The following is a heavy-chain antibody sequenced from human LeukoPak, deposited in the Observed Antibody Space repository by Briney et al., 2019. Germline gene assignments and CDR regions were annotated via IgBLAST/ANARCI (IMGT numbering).Heavy chain of an antibody. D-gene: IGHD1-14*01. J-gene: IGHJ4*02. Sequence: SETLSLTCAVYGGSFSGYYWSWIRQPPGKGLEWIGEINHSGSTNHNPSLKSRVTISVGTSKNQFSLKLSSVTAADTAVYYCARGGNRAPFDYWGQGTLVSVSS. CDR2: INHSGST. CDR1: GGSFSGYY. V-gene: IGHV4-34*01. CDR3: ARGGNRAPFDY.